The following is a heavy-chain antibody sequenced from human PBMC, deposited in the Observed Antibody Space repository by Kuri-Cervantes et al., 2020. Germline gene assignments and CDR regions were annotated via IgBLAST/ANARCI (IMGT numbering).Heavy chain of an antibody. Sequence: ASVKVSCKASGYTFTSYGISWVRQAPGQGLEWMGWISAYNGDTNYAQKLQGRVTMTTDTSTSTAYMELRSLRSDDTAVYYCAREYYYDSSGYYLRVDAFDIWSQGTMVTVSS. CDR3: AREYYYDSSGYYLRVDAFDI. CDR2: ISAYNGDT. V-gene: IGHV1-18*01. D-gene: IGHD3-22*01. CDR1: GYTFTSYG. J-gene: IGHJ3*02.